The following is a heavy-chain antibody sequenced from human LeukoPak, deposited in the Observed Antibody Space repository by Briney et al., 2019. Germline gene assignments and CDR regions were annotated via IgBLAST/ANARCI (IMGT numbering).Heavy chain of an antibody. CDR3: AKRSGYTTGWFFDF. J-gene: IGHJ4*02. CDR1: GFSFSSYA. CDR2: ISGSGDNT. D-gene: IGHD6-19*01. Sequence: GGSLRLSCAASGFSFSSYAMSWVRQAPAKGLEWVSSISGSGDNTYYAESVKGRFTISRDNSKNTLFLQMNSLRAEDTAVFYCAKRSGYTTGWFFDFWGQGTLVTVSS. V-gene: IGHV3-23*01.